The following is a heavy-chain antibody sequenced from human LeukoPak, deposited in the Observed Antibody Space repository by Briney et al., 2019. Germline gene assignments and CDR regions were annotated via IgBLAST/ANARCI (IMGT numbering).Heavy chain of an antibody. J-gene: IGHJ4*02. Sequence: KPSETLSLTCTVSGGSISSSSYYWGWIRQPPGKGLEWIGSIYYSGSTYYNPSLKSRVTISVDTSKNHFSLKLSSVTAADTAVYYCARHPGVYGSGSYSLDYWGQGTLVTVSS. D-gene: IGHD3-10*01. V-gene: IGHV4-39*01. CDR3: ARHPGVYGSGSYSLDY. CDR2: IYYSGST. CDR1: GGSISSSSYY.